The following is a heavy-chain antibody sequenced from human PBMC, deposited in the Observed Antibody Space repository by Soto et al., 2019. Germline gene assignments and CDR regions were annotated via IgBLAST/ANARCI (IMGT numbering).Heavy chain of an antibody. J-gene: IGHJ3*02. D-gene: IGHD2-21*02. CDR1: GYTFTSYY. CDR3: AREGVVVVTAIPVGSAFDI. CDR2: INPSGGST. Sequence: ASVKVSCKASGYTFTSYYMHWVRQAPGQGLEWMGIINPSGGSTSYAQKFQGRVTMTRDTSTSTVYVELSSLRSEDTAVYYCAREGVVVVTAIPVGSAFDIWGQGTMVTVSS. V-gene: IGHV1-46*01.